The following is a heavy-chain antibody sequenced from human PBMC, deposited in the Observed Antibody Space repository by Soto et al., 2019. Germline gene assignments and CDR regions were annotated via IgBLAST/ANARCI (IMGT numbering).Heavy chain of an antibody. CDR3: ARHVRGHYYYCGIEI. Sequence: QVQLVQSGAEVKKLGASVKVSCKASGYTFTSYGISWVRHAPGQGLEWMGWISAYNGNTNYAQRLQGRVTMTTDTATSTVYMELSSLISPDTAVNYCARHVRGHYYYCGIEIWNQGTTVSGSS. CDR2: ISAYNGNT. D-gene: IGHD5-12*01. V-gene: IGHV1-18*01. CDR1: GYTFTSYG. J-gene: IGHJ6*02.